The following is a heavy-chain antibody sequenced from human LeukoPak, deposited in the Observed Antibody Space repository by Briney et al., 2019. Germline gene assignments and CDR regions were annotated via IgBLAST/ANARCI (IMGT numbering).Heavy chain of an antibody. D-gene: IGHD2-15*01. CDR1: GYTFTGYY. CDR3: AREMGYCSGGSCGDYYGMDV. CDR2: INPNSGGT. V-gene: IGHV1-2*02. J-gene: IGHJ6*02. Sequence: ASVKVSCKASGYTFTGYYMHWVRQAPGQGLEWMGWINPNSGGTNYARKFQGRVTMTRDTSISTAYMELSSLRSEDTAVYYCAREMGYCSGGSCGDYYGMDVWGQGTAVTVSS.